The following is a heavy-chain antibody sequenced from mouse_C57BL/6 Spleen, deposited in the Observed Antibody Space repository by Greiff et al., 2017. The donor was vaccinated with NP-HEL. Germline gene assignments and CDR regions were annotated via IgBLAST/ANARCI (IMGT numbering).Heavy chain of an antibody. J-gene: IGHJ3*01. D-gene: IGHD1-1*01. CDR2: ISNGGGST. Sequence: EVKLMESGGGLVQPGGSLKLSCAASGFTFSDYYMYWVRQTPEKRLEWVAYISNGGGSTYYPDTVKGRFTISRDNAKNTLYLQMSRLKSEDTAMYYCARQGIYYGSTFAYWGQGTLVTVSA. CDR1: GFTFSDYY. CDR3: ARQGIYYGSTFAY. V-gene: IGHV5-12*01.